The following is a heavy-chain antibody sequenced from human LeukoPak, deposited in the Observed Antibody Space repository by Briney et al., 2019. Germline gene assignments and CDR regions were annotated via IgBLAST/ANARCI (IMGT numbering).Heavy chain of an antibody. CDR1: GYTFTGYY. Sequence: GASVKVSCKASGYTFTGYYMHWVRQAPGQGLAWMGWINPNSGGTHYAQKFQGRVTMTRDTSISTAYMELSRLRSDDTAVYYCARGHMTHYAGVGGDYWGQGTLVTVSS. CDR3: ARGHMTHYAGVGGDY. D-gene: IGHD4-17*01. CDR2: INPNSGGT. V-gene: IGHV1-2*02. J-gene: IGHJ4*02.